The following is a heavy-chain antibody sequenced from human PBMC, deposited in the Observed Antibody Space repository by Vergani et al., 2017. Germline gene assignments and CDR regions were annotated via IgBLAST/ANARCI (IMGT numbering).Heavy chain of an antibody. V-gene: IGHV1-69*01. CDR3: ARAGGNEDAFDI. Sequence: QVQLVQSGAEVKKPGSSVKVSCKASGGTFSSYAISWVRPAPGQGREWMGGIIPIFGTANYAQKFQGRVTITADESTSPAYMELSSLRSEDTAVYYCARAGGNEDAFDIWGQGTMVTVSS. CDR1: GGTFSSYA. D-gene: IGHD3-16*01. CDR2: IIPIFGTA. J-gene: IGHJ3*02.